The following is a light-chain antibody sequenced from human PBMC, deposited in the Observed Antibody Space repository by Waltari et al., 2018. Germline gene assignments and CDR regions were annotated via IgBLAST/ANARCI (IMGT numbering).Light chain of an antibody. CDR1: GSGVGASDF. Sequence: QSALTQPASVSGSPGQSITISCSGIGSGVGASDFVSWFQLHPGKAPQVIIYDVTNRPAGVSDRFSASKSADTASLTISGLQPEDEGDYYCSSQTLDGVVLFGGGTKLTAL. J-gene: IGLJ2*01. CDR2: DVT. V-gene: IGLV2-14*03. CDR3: SSQTLDGVVL.